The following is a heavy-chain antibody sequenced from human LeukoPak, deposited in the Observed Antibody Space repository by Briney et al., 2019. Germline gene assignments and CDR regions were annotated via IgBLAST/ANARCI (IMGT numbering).Heavy chain of an antibody. D-gene: IGHD3-22*01. CDR3: ARGVYDSSGLDAFDI. V-gene: IGHV4-59*01. CDR1: GGSISSYY. Sequence: SETPSLTCTVSGGSISSYYWSWIRQPPGKGLEWIGYIYYSGSTNYNPSLKSRVTISVDTSKNQFSLKLSSVTAADTAVYYCARGVYDSSGLDAFDIWGQGTMVTVSS. CDR2: IYYSGST. J-gene: IGHJ3*02.